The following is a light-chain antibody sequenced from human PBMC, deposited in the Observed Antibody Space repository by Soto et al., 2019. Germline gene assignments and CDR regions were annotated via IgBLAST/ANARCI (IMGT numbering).Light chain of an antibody. J-gene: IGKJ2*01. CDR2: RAS. CDR1: QSVREN. CDR3: QHYNFWPHT. Sequence: EILLTHSPTTLSVSPGGGSSLSCRASQSVRENLAWYQKKPGQAPRLLIYRASTRATGVPARLSGSGYGTEFTITISSMQSEDVSVYFCQHYNFWPHTFGQGTRLEIK. V-gene: IGKV3-15*01.